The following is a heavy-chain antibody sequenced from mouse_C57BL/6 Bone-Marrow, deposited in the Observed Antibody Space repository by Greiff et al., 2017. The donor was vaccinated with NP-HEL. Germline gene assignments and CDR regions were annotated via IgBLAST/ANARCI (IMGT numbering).Heavy chain of an antibody. D-gene: IGHD2-3*01. J-gene: IGHJ2*01. Sequence: QVQLKESGPELVKPGASVKISCKASGYAFSSSWMNWVKQRPGKGLEWIGRIYPGDGDTNYNGKFKGKATLTADKSSSTAYMQLSSLTSEDSAVYFCARMGPDGYYWGQGTTLTVSS. V-gene: IGHV1-82*01. CDR3: ARMGPDGYY. CDR1: GYAFSSSW. CDR2: IYPGDGDT.